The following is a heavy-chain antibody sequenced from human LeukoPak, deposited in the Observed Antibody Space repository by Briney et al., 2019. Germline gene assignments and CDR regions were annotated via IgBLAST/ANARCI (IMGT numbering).Heavy chain of an antibody. Sequence: SETLSLTCAVYGGSLNGHYWCWIRQPPGKGLEWIGEGSDSGGTKFNPSLKSRATISADTSKNQFSLRLSSVTAADTAVYYCASRQWLVRGFDYWGQGTLVTVSS. CDR3: ASRQWLVRGFDY. CDR1: GGSLNGHY. J-gene: IGHJ4*02. V-gene: IGHV4-34*01. D-gene: IGHD6-19*01. CDR2: GSDSGGT.